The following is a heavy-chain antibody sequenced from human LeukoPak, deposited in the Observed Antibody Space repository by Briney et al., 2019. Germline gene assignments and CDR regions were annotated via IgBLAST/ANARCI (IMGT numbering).Heavy chain of an antibody. Sequence: GGSLRLSCAASGFTFSSYSMNWVRQAPGKGLEWVSSISSSSSYIYYADSVKGRFTISRDNAKNSLYLQMNSLRAEDTAVYYCARDTPTSMVAMADYWGQGTLVTVSS. J-gene: IGHJ4*02. V-gene: IGHV3-21*01. CDR2: ISSSSSYI. CDR3: ARDTPTSMVAMADY. CDR1: GFTFSSYS. D-gene: IGHD5-12*01.